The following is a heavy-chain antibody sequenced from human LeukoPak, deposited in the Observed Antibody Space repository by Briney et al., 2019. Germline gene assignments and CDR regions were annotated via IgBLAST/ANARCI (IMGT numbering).Heavy chain of an antibody. CDR2: ISPNSGGT. CDR3: ARGKTMVYCGGDCYRFDN. D-gene: IGHD2-21*02. J-gene: IGHJ4*02. Sequence: GASVKVSCKASGGTFSSYAISWVRQAPGQGLEWMGWISPNSGGTKYAQKFQGRVTMTRDTSISTAYMELSRLLSGDTAVYYCARGKTMVYCGGDCYRFDNWGQGTLVTVSS. CDR1: GGTFSSYA. V-gene: IGHV1-2*02.